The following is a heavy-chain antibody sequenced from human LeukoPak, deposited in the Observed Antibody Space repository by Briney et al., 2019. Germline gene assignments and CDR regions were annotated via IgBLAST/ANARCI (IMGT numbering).Heavy chain of an antibody. CDR1: GHSFTSYW. J-gene: IGHJ5*02. CDR2: IYPGDSDT. D-gene: IGHD6-13*01. V-gene: IGHV5-51*01. CDR3: ARLGSSSWYRGDWFDP. Sequence: GESLQISCKGSGHSFTSYWIGWVRQMPGKGLEWMGIIYPGDSDTRYSPSFQGQVTISADKSISTAYLQWSSLKASDTAMYYCARLGSSSWYRGDWFDPWGQGTLVTVSS.